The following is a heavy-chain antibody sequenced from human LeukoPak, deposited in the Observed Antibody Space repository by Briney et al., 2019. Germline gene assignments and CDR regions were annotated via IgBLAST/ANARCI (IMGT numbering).Heavy chain of an antibody. CDR3: ARDYGSGRRYYYMDV. Sequence: GSLRLSCAASGFTFNSYSMNWVRQAPGKGLEWIGSMYYSGSTFYNPSLKSRVTILVDTSKNQFSLKLSSVTAADTAVYYCARDYGSGRRYYYMDVWGKGTTVTVSS. CDR2: MYYSGST. CDR1: GFTFNSYS. J-gene: IGHJ6*03. D-gene: IGHD3-10*01. V-gene: IGHV4-39*07.